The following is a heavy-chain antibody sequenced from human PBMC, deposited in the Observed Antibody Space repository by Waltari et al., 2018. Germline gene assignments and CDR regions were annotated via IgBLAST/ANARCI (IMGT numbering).Heavy chain of an antibody. J-gene: IGHJ3*02. CDR1: GYSFATYW. V-gene: IGHV5-51*01. CDR3: ARADGGNWAFHI. Sequence: EVQLVQSGAEVKKPGESLKISCKGSGYSFATYWIGWVRQMSGKGLEWMGIIDPSDSDTTYSPSFEGQVTSSADKSISTAYLQWSSLKASDSAMYYCARADGGNWAFHIWGQGTMVTVSS. CDR2: IDPSDSDT. D-gene: IGHD2-21*01.